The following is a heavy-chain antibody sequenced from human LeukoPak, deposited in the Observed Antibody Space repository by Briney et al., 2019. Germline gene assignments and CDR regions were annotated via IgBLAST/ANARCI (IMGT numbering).Heavy chain of an antibody. D-gene: IGHD3-9*01. CDR1: GFIFSNYA. CDR3: AKWGDYDVLTGYYVSDF. V-gene: IGHV3-23*01. CDR2: ISGRSDNT. J-gene: IGHJ4*02. Sequence: GASLRLSCAASGFIFSNYAMYWVRQAPGKGLEWVSAISGRSDNTYYAGSAKGRFTLSRDSSKNTLYLQMNSLRADDTAVYYCAKWGDYDVLTGYYVSDFWGQGTLVTVSS.